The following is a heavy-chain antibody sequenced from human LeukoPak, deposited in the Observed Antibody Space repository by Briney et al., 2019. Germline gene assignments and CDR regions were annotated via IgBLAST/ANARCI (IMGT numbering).Heavy chain of an antibody. V-gene: IGHV4-59*01. CDR3: AGYCSSTSCQWGDYFDY. J-gene: IGHJ4*02. D-gene: IGHD2-2*01. CDR2: IYYSGST. Sequence: SETLSLTCTVSGGSISSYYWSWIRQPPGKGLEWIGYIYYSGSTNYNPSLKSRVTISVDTSKNQFSLKLSSVTAADTAVYYCAGYCSSTSCQWGDYFDYRGQGTLVTVSS. CDR1: GGSISSYY.